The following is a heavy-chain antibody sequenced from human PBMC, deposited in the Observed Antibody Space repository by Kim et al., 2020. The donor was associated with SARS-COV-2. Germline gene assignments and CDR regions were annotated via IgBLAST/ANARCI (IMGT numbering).Heavy chain of an antibody. D-gene: IGHD5-18*01. CDR1: GFTFSSYS. V-gene: IGHV3-48*02. J-gene: IGHJ5*02. Sequence: GGSLRLSCAASGFTFSSYSMNWVRQAPGKGLEWVSYISSSSSTIYYADSVKGRFTISRDNAKNSLYLQMNSLRDEDTAVYYCARSYSYGPTLWFDPWGQGTLVTVSS. CDR2: ISSSSSTI. CDR3: ARSYSYGPTLWFDP.